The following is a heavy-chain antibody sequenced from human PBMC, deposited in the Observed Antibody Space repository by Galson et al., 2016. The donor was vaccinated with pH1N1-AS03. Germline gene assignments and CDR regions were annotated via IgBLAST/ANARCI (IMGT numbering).Heavy chain of an antibody. V-gene: IGHV3-48*03. CDR1: GFPFSGYE. D-gene: IGHD1-26*01. Sequence: SLRLSCAASGFPFSGYEMNWVRQAPGKGLEWISYISYSGDTENYADSVKGRFSISRDNAKNSLYLQMNSLRAEDTAVYYCVKGGTNFDSWGQGTLVTVSS. J-gene: IGHJ4*02. CDR3: VKGGTNFDS. CDR2: ISYSGDTE.